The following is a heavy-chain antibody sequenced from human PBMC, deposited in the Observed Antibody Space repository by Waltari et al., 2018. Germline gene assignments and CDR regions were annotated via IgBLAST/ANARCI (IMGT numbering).Heavy chain of an antibody. V-gene: IGHV4-39*01. D-gene: IGHD1-26*01. J-gene: IGHJ4*02. CDR3: ARSGTYRGYFDY. CDR2: IYYSGNT. Sequence: QLQLQESGPGLVKPSATMSLTCTVSGGSIGRSNNYWGWLRQPPGKGLEWIGSIYYSGNTYYNPSLKSRVTISVDTSKNQFSLRLSSATAADTAVYYCARSGTYRGYFDYWGQGTLVTVSS. CDR1: GGSIGRSNNY.